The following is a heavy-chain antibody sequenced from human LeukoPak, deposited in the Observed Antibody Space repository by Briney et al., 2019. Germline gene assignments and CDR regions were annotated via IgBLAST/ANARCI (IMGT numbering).Heavy chain of an antibody. J-gene: IGHJ4*02. Sequence: SETLSLTCAVYGGSYSGYYWSWIRQLPGKGLEWIGEINHSGSTNYNPSLKSRVTISVDTSKNQFSLKLSSVTAADTAVYYCARGIAVAGTGLDYWGQGTLVTVSS. CDR3: ARGIAVAGTGLDY. CDR2: INHSGST. D-gene: IGHD6-19*01. CDR1: GGSYSGYY. V-gene: IGHV4-34*01.